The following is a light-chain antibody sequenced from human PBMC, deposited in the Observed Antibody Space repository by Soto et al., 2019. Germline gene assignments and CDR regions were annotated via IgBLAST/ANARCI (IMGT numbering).Light chain of an antibody. Sequence: QSALTQPASVSGSPGQSSTISRTGFTSDVGGYNYVSWYQNHPGKSPKIVIYEVSDRPSGVSKRFSGSKSGNTASLTISGLQAEDEADDYCSSYASSSTGVFGGGTKLTVL. CDR1: TSDVGGYNY. V-gene: IGLV2-14*01. CDR2: EVS. CDR3: SSYASSSTGV. J-gene: IGLJ3*02.